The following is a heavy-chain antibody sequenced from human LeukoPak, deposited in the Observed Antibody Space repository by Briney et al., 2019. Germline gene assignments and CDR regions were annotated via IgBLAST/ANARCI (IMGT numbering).Heavy chain of an antibody. J-gene: IGHJ4*02. CDR3: ARRGSGWYYFDY. Sequence: SETLSLTCTVSGGSISSNSYYWGWIRQPPGKGLKWIGSIYYSGSTYYNPSLKSRVTISVDTSKNQFSLKLNSVTAADTAVYYCARRGSGWYYFDYWGQGTLVTVSS. CDR2: IYYSGST. CDR1: GGSISSNSYY. V-gene: IGHV4-39*01. D-gene: IGHD6-19*01.